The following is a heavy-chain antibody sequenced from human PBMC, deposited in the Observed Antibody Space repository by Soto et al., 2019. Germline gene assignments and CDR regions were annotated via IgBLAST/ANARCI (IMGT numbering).Heavy chain of an antibody. CDR3: VSPRGLSYSYVHFYTLAV. Sequence: ASVKVSRKSSVYTFTGYYVHWVRQAPGHGLEWPGWIHLNRGGTNYAQSSQGRVTMTRDMSVSTVYMEMTGLSSDDTAVYYCVSPRGLSYSYVHFYTLAVWGQGTTVTVSS. J-gene: IGHJ6*02. D-gene: IGHD2-21*01. CDR1: VYTFTGYY. V-gene: IGHV1-2*02. CDR2: IHLNRGGT.